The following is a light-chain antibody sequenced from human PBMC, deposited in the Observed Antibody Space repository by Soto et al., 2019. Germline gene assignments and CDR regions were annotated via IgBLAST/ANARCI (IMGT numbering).Light chain of an antibody. CDR2: DAS. V-gene: IGKV3-20*01. CDR3: QQYGSSVRT. Sequence: EIVLTQSPGTLSLSPGERATLSCRASQSVSSNYLAWYQQKPGQAPSLLIYDASSRATGIPDRFSGSGSGTDFTLTISRLEPEDFAVYYCQQYGSSVRTFGQGTEVEIK. CDR1: QSVSSNY. J-gene: IGKJ1*01.